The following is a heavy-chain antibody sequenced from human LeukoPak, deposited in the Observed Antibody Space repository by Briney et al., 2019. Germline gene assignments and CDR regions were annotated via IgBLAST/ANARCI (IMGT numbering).Heavy chain of an antibody. D-gene: IGHD3-9*01. V-gene: IGHV3-21*01. CDR2: ISDSSSYI. Sequence: GGSLRLSCAASGFTFSSYSMNWVRQAPGKGLEWVSSISDSSSYIYYADSVKGRFTISRDNAKNSLYLQMNSLRAEDTAVYYCASGNYDILGDAFDIWGQGTMVTVSS. CDR1: GFTFSSYS. CDR3: ASGNYDILGDAFDI. J-gene: IGHJ3*02.